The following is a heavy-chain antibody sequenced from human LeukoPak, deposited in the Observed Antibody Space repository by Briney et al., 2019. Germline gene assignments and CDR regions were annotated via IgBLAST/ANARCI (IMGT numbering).Heavy chain of an antibody. CDR2: IYYSGST. J-gene: IGHJ4*02. Sequence: SETLSLTCTVSGGSISSYYWSWIRQPPGKGLEWIGYIYYSGSTNYNPSLKSRVTISVDTSKNQFSLKLSSVTAADTAVYYCAREGGFYRPLDYSGQGTLVTVAS. CDR1: GGSISSYY. CDR3: AREGGFYRPLDY. V-gene: IGHV4-59*01. D-gene: IGHD6-25*01.